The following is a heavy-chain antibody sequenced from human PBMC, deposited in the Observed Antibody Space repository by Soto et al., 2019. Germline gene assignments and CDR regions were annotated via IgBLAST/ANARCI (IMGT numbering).Heavy chain of an antibody. V-gene: IGHV1-69*13. CDR1: GGTFSSYA. D-gene: IGHD5-18*01. CDR2: IIPIFGTA. CDR3: AXIQEDTAMVTYYYGMDV. J-gene: IGHJ6*02. Sequence: GASVKVSCKASGGTFSSYAISWVRQAPGQGLEWMGGIIPIFGTANYAQKFQGRVTITADESTSTAYMELSSLRSEDTAVYYCAXIQEDTAMVTYYYGMDVWGQGTTVTVSS.